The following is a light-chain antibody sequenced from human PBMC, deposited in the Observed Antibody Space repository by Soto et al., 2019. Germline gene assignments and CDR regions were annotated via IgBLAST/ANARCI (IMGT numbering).Light chain of an antibody. J-gene: IGLJ1*01. CDR3: CSYADGSIYF. Sequence: QSVLTHPASVSWSPGDSITISCTGTSRDVGAYDYVSWYLQYPDKAPRLLIYYVDHRPSGVSSRFSGSKSGNTASLTISGLQAEEEGDYYCCSYADGSIYFFGTGTKVTVL. V-gene: IGLV2-14*03. CDR2: YVD. CDR1: SRDVGAYDY.